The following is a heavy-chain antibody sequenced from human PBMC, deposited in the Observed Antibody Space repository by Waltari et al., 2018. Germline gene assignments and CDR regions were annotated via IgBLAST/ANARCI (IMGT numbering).Heavy chain of an antibody. J-gene: IGHJ3*02. V-gene: IGHV1-24*01. CDR1: GYTLTELS. Sequence: QVQLVQSGAEVKKPGASVKVSCKVSGYTLTELSMHWVRQAPGKGLEWMGGFEPEDGETIYEQKFQGRVTMTEDTSTDTAYMELSSLRSEDTAVYYCATGYSSSWNHDAFDIWGQGTMVTVSS. CDR3: ATGYSSSWNHDAFDI. D-gene: IGHD6-13*01. CDR2: FEPEDGET.